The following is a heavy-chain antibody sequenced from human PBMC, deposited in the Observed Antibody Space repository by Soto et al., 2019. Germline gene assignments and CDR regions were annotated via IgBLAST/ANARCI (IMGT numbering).Heavy chain of an antibody. D-gene: IGHD2-15*01. CDR3: ARVEGYCSGGSCYSSFKYYYYYGMDV. CDR1: GFTFSSYW. Sequence: VQLVESGGGLVQPGGSLRLSCAASGFTFSSYWMHWVRQAPGKGLVWVSRINSDGSSTSYADSVKGRFTISRDNAKNTLYLQMNSLRAEDTAVYYCARVEGYCSGGSCYSSFKYYYYYGMDVWGQGTTVTVSS. J-gene: IGHJ6*02. CDR2: INSDGSST. V-gene: IGHV3-74*01.